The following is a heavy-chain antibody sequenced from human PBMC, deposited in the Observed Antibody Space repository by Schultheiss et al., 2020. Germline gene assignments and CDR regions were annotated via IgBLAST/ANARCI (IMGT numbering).Heavy chain of an antibody. CDR1: GFTVSSNH. CDR3: ARDPWGATYRYFDY. V-gene: IGHV3-15*01. J-gene: IGHJ4*02. D-gene: IGHD1-26*01. CDR2: IKSKTDGGTT. Sequence: GGSLRLSCAASGFTVSSNHMSWVRQAPGKGLEWVGRIKSKTDGGTTDYAAPVKGRFTISRDNSKNTLYLQMNSLRAEDTAVYYCARDPWGATYRYFDYWGQGTLVNVYS.